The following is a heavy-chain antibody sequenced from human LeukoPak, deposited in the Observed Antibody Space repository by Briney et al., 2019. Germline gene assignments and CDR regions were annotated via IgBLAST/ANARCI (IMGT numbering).Heavy chain of an antibody. CDR3: ARHSEHYYDSSGYYSSGAFDI. CDR1: GYSFTSYW. D-gene: IGHD3-22*01. Sequence: GESLQTSCKGSGYSFTSYWIGWVRQMPGKGLEWMGIIYPGDSDTRYSPSFQGQVTISADKSISTAYLQWSSLKASDTAMYYCARHSEHYYDSSGYYSSGAFDIWGQGTMVTVSS. CDR2: IYPGDSDT. J-gene: IGHJ3*02. V-gene: IGHV5-51*01.